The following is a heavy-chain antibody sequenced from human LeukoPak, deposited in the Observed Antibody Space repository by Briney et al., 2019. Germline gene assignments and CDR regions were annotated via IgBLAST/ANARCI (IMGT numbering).Heavy chain of an antibody. V-gene: IGHV3-74*01. Sequence: GGSLRLSCAASGFTFSIYWMHWVRQAPGKGLVWVSRINSDGSSTSYADSVKGRFTISRDNAKSTLYLQMNSLRAEDTAVYYCARDLSSDYYDSSGYLNYWGQGTLVTVSS. CDR3: ARDLSSDYYDSSGYLNY. CDR2: INSDGSST. J-gene: IGHJ4*02. CDR1: GFTFSIYW. D-gene: IGHD3-22*01.